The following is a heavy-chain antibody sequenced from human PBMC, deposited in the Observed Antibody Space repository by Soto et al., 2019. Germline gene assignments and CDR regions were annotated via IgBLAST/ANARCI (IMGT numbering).Heavy chain of an antibody. J-gene: IGHJ3*02. V-gene: IGHV4-59*01. Sequence: QVQLQASGPGLVKPSETLSLTCTVSGGSISSYYWSWIRQPPGKGLEWIGYIYYTGRTNYNPSLKSRVTISVDMSKNQFSPKLTPVTAADTAVDYCARRYGGAFDIWGQGTRVTVS. CDR1: GGSISSYY. CDR3: ARRYGGAFDI. CDR2: IYYTGRT. D-gene: IGHD4-17*01.